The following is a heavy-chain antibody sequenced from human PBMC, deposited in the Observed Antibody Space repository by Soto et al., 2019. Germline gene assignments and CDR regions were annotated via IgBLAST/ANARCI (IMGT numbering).Heavy chain of an antibody. D-gene: IGHD3-16*01. Sequence: LSLTCAVYGESFSGYYWSWIRQPPGKGLEWIGEINHSGSTNYNPSLKSRVTISVDTSKNQFSLKLSSVTAADTAVYYCARGPTVWDAFDIWGQGTMVTVSS. V-gene: IGHV4-34*01. J-gene: IGHJ3*02. CDR3: ARGPTVWDAFDI. CDR2: INHSGST. CDR1: GESFSGYY.